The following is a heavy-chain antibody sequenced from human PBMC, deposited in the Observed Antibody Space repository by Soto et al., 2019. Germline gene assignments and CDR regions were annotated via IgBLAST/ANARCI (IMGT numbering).Heavy chain of an antibody. Sequence: QVQLVESGGGVVQPGRSLRLSCAGSGFTFSHYGLHWVRQAPGKGLEWVAVISYDGSHKYYADSVKGRFTISRDNSNNMLYLQMDRLRAEDTAVYYCAKDGAPRYCGRSSCRPAGAYWGQGTLVTVSS. D-gene: IGHD2-15*01. J-gene: IGHJ4*02. CDR3: AKDGAPRYCGRSSCRPAGAY. CDR1: GFTFSHYG. CDR2: ISYDGSHK. V-gene: IGHV3-30*18.